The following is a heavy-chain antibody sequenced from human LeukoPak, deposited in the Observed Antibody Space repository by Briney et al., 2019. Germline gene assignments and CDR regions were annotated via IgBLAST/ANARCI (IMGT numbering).Heavy chain of an antibody. D-gene: IGHD2-21*01. CDR1: GFTFSYYG. CDR3: AKIPTDEY. J-gene: IGHJ4*02. CDR2: IRYDGSNK. Sequence: PGGSLRLSCAASGFTFSYYGMHWVRQAPGRGLEWVTFIRYDGSNKSYADSVKGRFTISRDNSKNTLYLQMNSLRAEDTAVYSCAKIPTDEYWGQGTLVTVSS. V-gene: IGHV3-30*02.